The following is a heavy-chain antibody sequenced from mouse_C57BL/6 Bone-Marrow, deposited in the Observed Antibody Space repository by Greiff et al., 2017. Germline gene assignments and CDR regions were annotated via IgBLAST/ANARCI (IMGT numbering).Heavy chain of an antibody. D-gene: IGHD2-1*01. CDR2: ISSGGDYI. J-gene: IGHJ3*01. Sequence: EVKVEESGEGLVKPGGSLKLSCAASGFTFSSYAMSWVRQTPEKRLEWVAYISSGGDYIYYADTVKGRFTISRDNARNTLYLQMSSLKSEDTAMYYCTRGRGNYVFAYWGQGTLVTVSA. CDR3: TRGRGNYVFAY. V-gene: IGHV5-9-1*02. CDR1: GFTFSSYA.